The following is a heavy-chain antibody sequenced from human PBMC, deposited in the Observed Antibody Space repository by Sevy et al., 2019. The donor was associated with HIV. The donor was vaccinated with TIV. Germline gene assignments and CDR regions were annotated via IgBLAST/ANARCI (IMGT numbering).Heavy chain of an antibody. J-gene: IGHJ4*02. Sequence: GESLRLSCAASGFTFGTFWMHWVRQGPGKGLVWVSRINNGGTYLDYADSVKGRFTISRDDAKSTLYLQMNNLGAEDTGLYYCVRGTAEWAGIDFWGQGALVTVSS. CDR3: VRGTAEWAGIDF. CDR2: INNGGTYL. D-gene: IGHD1-26*01. V-gene: IGHV3-74*01. CDR1: GFTFGTFW.